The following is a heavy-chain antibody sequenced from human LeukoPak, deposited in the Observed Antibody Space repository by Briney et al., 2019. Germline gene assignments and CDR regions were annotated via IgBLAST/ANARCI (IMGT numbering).Heavy chain of an antibody. CDR3: AKSSTYYYDSSGYDH. J-gene: IGHJ4*02. CDR2: ISWNSGSI. V-gene: IGHV3-9*03. D-gene: IGHD3-22*01. Sequence: GGSLRLSCAASGFTFDDYAMHWVRQAPGKGLEWVSGISWNSGSIGYADSVKGRFTRSRDNAKNSLYLQMNSLRAEDMALYYCAKSSTYYYDSSGYDHWGQGTLVTVSS. CDR1: GFTFDDYA.